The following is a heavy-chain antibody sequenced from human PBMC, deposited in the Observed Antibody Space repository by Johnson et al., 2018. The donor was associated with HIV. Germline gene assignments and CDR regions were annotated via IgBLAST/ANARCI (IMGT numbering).Heavy chain of an antibody. CDR2: ISGSGGST. CDR3: ARDLLGYCTGGSCYSVVEAFDI. CDR1: GFTFSSYA. Sequence: VQLVESGGGLVQPGGSLRLSCAASGFTFSSYAMSWVRQAPGKGLEWVSAISGSGGSTNYADSVKGRFTISRDNAKNTLYLQMHSLRAEDTAMYYCARDLLGYCTGGSCYSVVEAFDIWGQGTMVTVSS. V-gene: IGHV3-23*04. D-gene: IGHD2-15*01. J-gene: IGHJ3*02.